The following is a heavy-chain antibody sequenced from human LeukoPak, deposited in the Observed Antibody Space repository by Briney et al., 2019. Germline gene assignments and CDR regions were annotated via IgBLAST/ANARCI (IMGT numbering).Heavy chain of an antibody. D-gene: IGHD6-19*01. V-gene: IGHV1-8*01. CDR2: MNPNSGNT. Sequence: ASVKVSCKASGYTFTSYDINWVRQATGQGLEWMGWMNPNSGNTGYAQKFQGRVTMTRNTSISTAYMELSSLRSEDTAVYYCARALPPSGWFGGYNWFDPWGQGTLVNVSS. CDR1: GYTFTSYD. J-gene: IGHJ5*02. CDR3: ARALPPSGWFGGYNWFDP.